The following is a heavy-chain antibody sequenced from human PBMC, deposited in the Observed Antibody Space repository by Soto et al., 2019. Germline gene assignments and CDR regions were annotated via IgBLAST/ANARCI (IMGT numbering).Heavy chain of an antibody. Sequence: QVQLVESGGGVVQSGKSLRLSCAASGFTFSSYALHWVRQAPGKGLEWVAFISYDAKNKYYADSVKGRFTISRDTSKNTLYLQMNSLRPEDTAVYYCTRESPYGGSYPLGYGGQGTLVTVSS. CDR1: GFTFSSYA. V-gene: IGHV3-30*04. J-gene: IGHJ4*02. D-gene: IGHD1-26*01. CDR3: TRESPYGGSYPLGY. CDR2: ISYDAKNK.